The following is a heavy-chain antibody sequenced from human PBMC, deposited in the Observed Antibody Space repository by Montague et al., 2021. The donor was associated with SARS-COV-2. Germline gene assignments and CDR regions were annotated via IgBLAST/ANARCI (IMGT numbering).Heavy chain of an antibody. CDR1: GGSVSSGSYY. D-gene: IGHD3-9*01. Sequence: SETLSLTCTVSGGSVSSGSYYWSWIRQPRGKGLEWIGYIYYSGXTXYXXXXKXRVTISVDTSKNQFSLKLSSVTAADTAVYYCATSLSGGYYDILTGYYSGYNDGMDVWGQGTTVTVSS. J-gene: IGHJ6*02. CDR3: ATSLSGGYYDILTGYYSGYNDGMDV. V-gene: IGHV4-61*01. CDR2: IYYSGXT.